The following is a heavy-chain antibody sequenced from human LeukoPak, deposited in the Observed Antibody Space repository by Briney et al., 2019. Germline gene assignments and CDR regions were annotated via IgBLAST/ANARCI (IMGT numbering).Heavy chain of an antibody. V-gene: IGHV3-53*01. CDR2: INSGGST. D-gene: IGHD3-10*01. CDR3: ARDLYYYGSGSDNFLYY. CDR1: GFTVSINY. J-gene: IGHJ4*02. Sequence: GGSLRLSCAASGFTVSINYMNWDRQAPGQGLEWVSVINSGGSTHYADSVKGRFTISRDNSKNTLYLQMNSLRAEDTAVYYCARDLYYYGSGSDNFLYYWGQGTLVTVSS.